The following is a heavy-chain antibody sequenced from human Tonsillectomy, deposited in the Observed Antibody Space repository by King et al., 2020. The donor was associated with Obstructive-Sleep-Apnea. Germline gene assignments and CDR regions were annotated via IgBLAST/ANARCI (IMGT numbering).Heavy chain of an antibody. CDR1: GFTFSSYS. J-gene: IGHJ4*02. CDR2: ISSRSSYI. Sequence: VQLVESGGGLVRPGGSLRLSCVVSGFTFSSYSMNWVRQAPGKGLEWVTSISSRSSYIYYGGAVKGRFTVSRDNARNSLYLQMSGLRIEDTAVYYCARDGHSSSPRFDFWGQGTLVTVSS. CDR3: ARDGHSSSPRFDF. D-gene: IGHD1-26*01. V-gene: IGHV3-21*06.